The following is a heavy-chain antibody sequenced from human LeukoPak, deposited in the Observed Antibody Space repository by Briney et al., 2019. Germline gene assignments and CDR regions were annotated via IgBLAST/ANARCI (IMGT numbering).Heavy chain of an antibody. CDR1: GYTFTDCF. CDR3: ATLGGHSLAVQNGY. V-gene: IGHV1-2*02. D-gene: IGHD3-16*01. J-gene: IGHJ4*02. CDR2: INPNSGAT. Sequence: GASVKVSCEASGYTFTDCFMHWVRQAPGQGLEWMGWINPNSGATSYAQKFQGRVTMTRDTSLSTAYMELSRLRSDDTAVYYCATLGGHSLAVQNGYWGQGTLVTVSS.